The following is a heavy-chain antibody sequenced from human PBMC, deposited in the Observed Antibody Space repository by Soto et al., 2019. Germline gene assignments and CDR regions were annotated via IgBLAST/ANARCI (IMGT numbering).Heavy chain of an antibody. CDR3: ARDEGQQLVRGLDY. V-gene: IGHV3-30-3*01. CDR1: GFTFSSYA. CDR2: ISYDGSNK. Sequence: QVQLVESGGGVVQPGRSLRLSCAASGFTFSSYAMHWVRQAPGKGLEWVAVISYDGSNKYYADSVKGRFTISRDNSKTTLYLQMNSLRAEDTAVYYCARDEGQQLVRGLDYWGQGTLVTVSS. J-gene: IGHJ4*02. D-gene: IGHD6-13*01.